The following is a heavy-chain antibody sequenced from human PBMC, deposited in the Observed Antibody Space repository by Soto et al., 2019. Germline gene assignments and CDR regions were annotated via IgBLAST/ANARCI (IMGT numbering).Heavy chain of an antibody. J-gene: IGHJ3*02. Sequence: EVQLVESGGSLVKPGGSLRLSCAASRFTFSSYSMNWVRQAPGKGLEWVSSISSSSSYIYYADSVKGRFTISRDNAKNSLYLQMNSLRAEDTAVYYCARLTVTGDAFDIWGQGTMVTVSS. CDR1: RFTFSSYS. CDR2: ISSSSSYI. CDR3: ARLTVTGDAFDI. V-gene: IGHV3-21*01. D-gene: IGHD4-17*01.